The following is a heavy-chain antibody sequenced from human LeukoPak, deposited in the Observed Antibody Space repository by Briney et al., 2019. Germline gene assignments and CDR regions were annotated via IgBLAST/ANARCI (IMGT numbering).Heavy chain of an antibody. Sequence: GGSLRLSCAASGFTFSSYGMHWVRQAPGKGLEWVAVIWYDGSNKYCADSVKGRFTISRDNSKNTLYLQMNSLRAEDTAVYYCAREPRYSGSYYQFDYWGQGTLVTVSS. V-gene: IGHV3-33*01. CDR3: AREPRYSGSYYQFDY. D-gene: IGHD1-26*01. J-gene: IGHJ4*02. CDR1: GFTFSSYG. CDR2: IWYDGSNK.